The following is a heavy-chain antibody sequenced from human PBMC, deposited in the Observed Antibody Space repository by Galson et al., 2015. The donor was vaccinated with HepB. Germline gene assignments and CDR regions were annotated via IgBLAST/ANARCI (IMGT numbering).Heavy chain of an antibody. CDR2: IKSKTDGGTT. CDR3: TTEWYGDYAYGYYFDY. CDR1: GFTFSNAW. J-gene: IGHJ4*02. Sequence: SLRLSCAASGFTFSNAWMSWVRQAPGKGLEWVGRIKSKTDGGTTDYAAPVKGRFTISRDDSKNTLYLQMNSLKTEDTAVYYCTTEWYGDYAYGYYFDYWGQGTLVTVSS. V-gene: IGHV3-15*01. D-gene: IGHD4-17*01.